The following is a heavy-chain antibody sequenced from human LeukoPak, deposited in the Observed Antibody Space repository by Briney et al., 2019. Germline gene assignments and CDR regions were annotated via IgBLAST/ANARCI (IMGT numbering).Heavy chain of an antibody. Sequence: ASVTVSCKASGYTFTGYYMHWVRHPHGQGLEWKGWVNPNSGGTNYAQKFQGRATMTRDTYISTAYMELSRLSSDDTAVYYCARVSLYSGSPSNYFDCWGQGTLVTVS. CDR1: GYTFTGYY. CDR2: VNPNSGGT. V-gene: IGHV1-2*02. J-gene: IGHJ4*02. CDR3: ARVSLYSGSPSNYFDC. D-gene: IGHD1-26*01.